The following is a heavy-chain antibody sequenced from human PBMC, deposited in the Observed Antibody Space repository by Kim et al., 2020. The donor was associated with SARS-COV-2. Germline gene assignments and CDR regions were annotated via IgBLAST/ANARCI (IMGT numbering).Heavy chain of an antibody. Sequence: SETLSLTCSVSGGSLSSSNYYWAWIRQPPGKGLDWVGSMSSSGTTYYNPSLQSRVAISVDTSKKQFFLRLRSVTAADTAVYYCAREVVTFILKFDSWGRGPLVTVSS. V-gene: IGHV4-39*02. CDR1: GGSLSSSNYY. CDR2: MSSSGTT. CDR3: AREVVTFILKFDS. J-gene: IGHJ4*02. D-gene: IGHD2-21*02.